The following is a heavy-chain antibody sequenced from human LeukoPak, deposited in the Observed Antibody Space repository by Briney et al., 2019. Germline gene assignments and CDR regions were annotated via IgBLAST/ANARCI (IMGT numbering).Heavy chain of an antibody. CDR3: ARAPNWSCADY. Sequence: PSETLSLTCAVYGGSFSDYYWSWIRQPPGKGLEWIGEINHSGSTNYNPSLKSRVTISVDTSKNQFSLKLSSVTAADTAVYYCARAPNWSCADYWGQGTLVTVSS. CDR1: GGSFSDYY. D-gene: IGHD7-27*01. CDR2: INHSGST. V-gene: IGHV4-34*01. J-gene: IGHJ4*02.